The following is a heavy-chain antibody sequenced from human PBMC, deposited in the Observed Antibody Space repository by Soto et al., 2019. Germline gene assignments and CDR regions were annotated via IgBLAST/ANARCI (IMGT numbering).Heavy chain of an antibody. Sequence: QVQLVESGGGVVQPGRSLRLSCAASGFTFSSYGMHWVRQAPGKGLEWVAVISYDGSNKYYADSVKGRFTISRDNSKNTLYLQMNSLRAEDTAVYYCAKGIGYGDYRLGFDYWGQGTLVTVSS. V-gene: IGHV3-30*18. CDR1: GFTFSSYG. CDR2: ISYDGSNK. J-gene: IGHJ4*02. D-gene: IGHD4-17*01. CDR3: AKGIGYGDYRLGFDY.